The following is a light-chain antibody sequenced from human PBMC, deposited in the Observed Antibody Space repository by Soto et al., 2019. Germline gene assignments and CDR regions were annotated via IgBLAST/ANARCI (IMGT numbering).Light chain of an antibody. CDR1: QSLSGN. CDR3: QQYKKWPWT. J-gene: IGKJ1*01. Sequence: EIVMTQSPATLAGSPGETVTLSCRASQSLSGNLAWYQQKPGQAPRLLIYGASTRATGIPARFSGSGSGTEFTLTISSLQYEDLAIYYCQQYKKWPWTFGQGTKV. V-gene: IGKV3-15*01. CDR2: GAS.